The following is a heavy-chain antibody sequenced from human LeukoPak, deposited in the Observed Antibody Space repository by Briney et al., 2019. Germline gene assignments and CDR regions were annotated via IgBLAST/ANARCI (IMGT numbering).Heavy chain of an antibody. CDR1: GFTFSDYY. CDR2: ISYDGSNK. Sequence: GGSLRLSCAASGFTFSDYYMSWVRQAPGKGLEWVAVISYDGSNKYYADSVKGRFTISRDNSKNTLYLQMNSLRAEDTAVYYCTRDAVGDVWGQGTTVTVSS. CDR3: TRDAVGDV. J-gene: IGHJ6*02. V-gene: IGHV3-30*14.